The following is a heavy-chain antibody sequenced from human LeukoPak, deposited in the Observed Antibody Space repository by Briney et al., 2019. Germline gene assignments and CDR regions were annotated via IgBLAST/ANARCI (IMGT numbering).Heavy chain of an antibody. Sequence: GESLKISCKGSGYSFTSYWISWVRQMPGKGLEWMGRIDPSDSYTNYSPSFQGHVTISADKSISTAYMELSRLRSDDTAVYYCARAMRSSSWYLEFDYWGQGTLVTVSS. V-gene: IGHV5-10-1*01. CDR2: IDPSDSYT. D-gene: IGHD6-13*01. J-gene: IGHJ4*02. CDR3: ARAMRSSSWYLEFDY. CDR1: GYSFTSYW.